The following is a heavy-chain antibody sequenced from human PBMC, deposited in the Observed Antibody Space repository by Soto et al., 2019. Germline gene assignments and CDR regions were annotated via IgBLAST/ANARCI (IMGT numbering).Heavy chain of an antibody. Sequence: QVQLVESGGGVVQPGRSLRLSCAASGFTFSSYGMHWVRQAPGKGLEWVAVISYDGSNKYYADSVKGRFTISRDNSKNTLYLQKNSLRAEDTAVYYCAKDSYYDSSGYYLPLDYWGQGTLVTVSS. D-gene: IGHD3-22*01. J-gene: IGHJ4*02. CDR1: GFTFSSYG. V-gene: IGHV3-30*18. CDR3: AKDSYYDSSGYYLPLDY. CDR2: ISYDGSNK.